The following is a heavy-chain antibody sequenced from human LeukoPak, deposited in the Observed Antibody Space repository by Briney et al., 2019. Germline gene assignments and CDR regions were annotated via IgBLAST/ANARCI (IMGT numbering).Heavy chain of an antibody. CDR2: MNTNSGNT. CDR3: ARGGQGKQQLGEDY. Sequence: ASVKVSCKASGYTFTSYDINWVRQATGQGLEWKGWMNTNSGNTGYAQKFQGRVTMTRNTSISTAYMELSSLRSEDTAVYYCARGGQGKQQLGEDYWGQGTLVTVSS. V-gene: IGHV1-8*01. D-gene: IGHD6-13*01. J-gene: IGHJ4*02. CDR1: GYTFTSYD.